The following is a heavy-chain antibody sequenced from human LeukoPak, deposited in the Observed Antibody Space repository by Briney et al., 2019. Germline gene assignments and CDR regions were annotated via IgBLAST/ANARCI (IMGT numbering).Heavy chain of an antibody. D-gene: IGHD2-15*01. V-gene: IGHV3-49*03. CDR2: IRSKAYGGTT. CDR1: GFTFGDYA. J-gene: IGHJ1*01. CDR3: TRDGLGYCSGGSCGSAEYFQH. Sequence: GGSLRLSCTASGFTFGDYAMSWFRQAPGKGLEWVGFIRSKAYGGTTEYAASVKGRFTISRDDSKSIAYLQMNSLKTEDTAVYYCTRDGLGYCSGGSCGSAEYFQHWGQGTLVTVSP.